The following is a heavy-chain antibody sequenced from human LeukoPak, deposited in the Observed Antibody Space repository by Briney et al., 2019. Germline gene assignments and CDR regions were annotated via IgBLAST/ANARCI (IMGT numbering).Heavy chain of an antibody. Sequence: SETLSLTCAVYGGSFSGYYWSWIRQPPGKGLEWIGEINHSGSTNYNPSLKSRVTISVDTSKNQFSLKLSSVTAADTAVYYCARVRGLAARRPRASYNWFDPWGQGTLVTVSS. D-gene: IGHD6-6*01. J-gene: IGHJ5*02. CDR2: INHSGST. CDR3: ARVRGLAARRPRASYNWFDP. CDR1: GGSFSGYY. V-gene: IGHV4-34*01.